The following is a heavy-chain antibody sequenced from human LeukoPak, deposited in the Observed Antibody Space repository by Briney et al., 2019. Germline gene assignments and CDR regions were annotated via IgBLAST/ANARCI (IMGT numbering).Heavy chain of an antibody. CDR1: GFTFSGSA. J-gene: IGHJ4*02. CDR3: RAAADLNDY. V-gene: IGHV3-73*01. Sequence: GGSLRLSCAASGFTFSGSAMHWVRQASGEGLEWLSRIRSKADSYTTAYAASVKGRFIVSRDDSKNTAYLQMNSLKTEDTAVYYCRAAADLNDYWGQGTLVTVSS. D-gene: IGHD6-13*01. CDR2: IRSKADSYTT.